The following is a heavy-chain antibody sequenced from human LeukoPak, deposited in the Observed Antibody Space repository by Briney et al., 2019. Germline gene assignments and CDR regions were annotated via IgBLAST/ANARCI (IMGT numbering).Heavy chain of an antibody. CDR2: INRDGSST. CDR1: GFTFSSYW. J-gene: IGHJ4*02. D-gene: IGHD6-13*01. Sequence: PGGSLRLSCAASGFTFSSYWMHWVRQAPGKGLVWVSRINRDGSSTSYADSVKGRLTISRDNAKNTLYLQMNSLRAEDTAIYYCARDHSSSWYNFDYWGQGTLVTVSS. V-gene: IGHV3-74*01. CDR3: ARDHSSSWYNFDY.